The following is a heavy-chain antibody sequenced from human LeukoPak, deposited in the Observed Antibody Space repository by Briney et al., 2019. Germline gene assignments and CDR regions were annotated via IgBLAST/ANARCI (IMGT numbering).Heavy chain of an antibody. J-gene: IGHJ4*02. V-gene: IGHV1-69*05. CDR3: ARGEGEFDY. CDR2: IIPIFGTT. Sequence: ASVKVSCKASGGSFSSYGISWVRQAPGQGLEWMGRIIPIFGTTNYAQKFQGRVTMTRDTSISTAYMELSRLRSDDTAVYYCARGEGEFDYWGQGTLVTVSS. D-gene: IGHD3-10*01. CDR1: GGSFSSYG.